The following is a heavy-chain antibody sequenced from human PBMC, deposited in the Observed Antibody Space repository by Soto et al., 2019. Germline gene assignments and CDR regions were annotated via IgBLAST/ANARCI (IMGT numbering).Heavy chain of an antibody. Sequence: SQTLSLTCAISGDSVSSNSAGWNWIRQSPSRGLEWLGRTYYKSKWNNDYALSVRSRITINPDTSKNQFSLHLYSVTPEDTAVYYCTGITWFRGMDVWGQGTPVTVSS. CDR3: TGITWFRGMDV. CDR1: GDSVSSNSAG. V-gene: IGHV6-1*01. J-gene: IGHJ6*02. CDR2: TYYKSKWNN. D-gene: IGHD3-10*01.